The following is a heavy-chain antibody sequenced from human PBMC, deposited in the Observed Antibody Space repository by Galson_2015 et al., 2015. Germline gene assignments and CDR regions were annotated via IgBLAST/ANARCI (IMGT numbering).Heavy chain of an antibody. CDR3: AKGMVQGVIIRYYYMDV. CDR1: GFTFSSYA. V-gene: IGHV3-23*01. CDR2: ITGSGGNT. J-gene: IGHJ6*03. D-gene: IGHD3-10*01. Sequence: LRLSCAASGFTFSSYALSWVRQAPGKGLEWVSAITGSGGNTYYADSVKGRFTISRDNSKNTLYLQMNSLRAEDTAVYYCAKGMVQGVIIRYYYMDVWGKGTTVTVSS.